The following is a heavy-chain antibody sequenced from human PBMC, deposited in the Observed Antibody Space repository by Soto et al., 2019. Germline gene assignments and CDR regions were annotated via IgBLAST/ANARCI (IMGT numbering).Heavy chain of an antibody. J-gene: IGHJ4*02. CDR3: TRGYGDYVRDY. V-gene: IGHV3-73*01. CDR1: GFTFSGSA. CDR2: IRSKSNSYAT. D-gene: IGHD4-17*01. Sequence: EVQLVESGGGLVQPGGSRKLSCAVSGFTFSGSAMHWVRQASGKGLEWVGRIRSKSNSYATALAPSVKGRFTISRDDSKNTAYLQMNSLKTEDTAVYYCTRGYGDYVRDYWGQGTLVTVSS.